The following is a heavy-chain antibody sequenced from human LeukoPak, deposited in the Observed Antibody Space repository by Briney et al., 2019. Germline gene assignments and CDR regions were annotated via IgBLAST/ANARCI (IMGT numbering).Heavy chain of an antibody. V-gene: IGHV1-3*03. CDR3: ARGPLLSGQQLGYFDH. CDR2: INDGNGNT. CDR1: GYTFNTYG. D-gene: IGHD6-13*01. Sequence: GASVKVSCKASGYTFNTYGITWVRQAPGQGLEWMGWINDGNGNTKYSQEFQGRVTITRDTSASTAYMELSSLRSEDMAVYYCARGPLLSGQQLGYFDHWGQGTLVTVSS. J-gene: IGHJ4*02.